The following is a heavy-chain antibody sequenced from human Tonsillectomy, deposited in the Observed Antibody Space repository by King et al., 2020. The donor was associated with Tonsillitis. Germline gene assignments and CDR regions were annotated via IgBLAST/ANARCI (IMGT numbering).Heavy chain of an antibody. V-gene: IGHV3-23*04. CDR2: ISGSGGTT. CDR3: AKDRPQGTWGGAIYHFDY. CDR1: GFTFSSYG. J-gene: IGHJ4*02. Sequence: VQLVESGGGLVQPGGSLRLSCAASGFTFSSYGMSWGRQAPGKGLEWVSAISGSGGTTYYADSVKGRFTISRDNSKNTLYLQRNSLRAEDTAVYYCAKDRPQGTWGGAIYHFDYWGQGTLVTVSS. D-gene: IGHD3-10*01.